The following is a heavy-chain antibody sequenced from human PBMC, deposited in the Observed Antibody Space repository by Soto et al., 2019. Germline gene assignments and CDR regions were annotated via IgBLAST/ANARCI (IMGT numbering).Heavy chain of an antibody. D-gene: IGHD1-26*01. V-gene: IGHV4-30-4*01. Sequence: SETLSLTCSVSGGSIGSGGFQWSWIRQSPRKGLEWIGYINHRGITDYNPSLRSRLTLSVDMSRNQFSLRLGSATTADTAVYYCARYDGSLSSGWFDPWGQGTLVTVSS. CDR3: ARYDGSLSSGWFDP. CDR2: INHRGIT. J-gene: IGHJ5*02. CDR1: GGSIGSGGFQ.